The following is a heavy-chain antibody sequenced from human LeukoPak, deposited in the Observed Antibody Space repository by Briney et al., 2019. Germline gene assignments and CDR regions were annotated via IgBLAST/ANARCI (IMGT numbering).Heavy chain of an antibody. CDR2: ISGSGSTI. CDR3: ARDLDDAAAGPL. Sequence: GGSLRLSCAASGSTFSDYEMNWVRQAPGKGLEWISHISGSGSTIYYADSVKGRFTISRDNAKHSLYLQMNSLRAEDTSVYYCARDLDDAAAGPLWGQGTLVTVSS. D-gene: IGHD6-13*01. V-gene: IGHV3-48*03. J-gene: IGHJ4*02. CDR1: GSTFSDYE.